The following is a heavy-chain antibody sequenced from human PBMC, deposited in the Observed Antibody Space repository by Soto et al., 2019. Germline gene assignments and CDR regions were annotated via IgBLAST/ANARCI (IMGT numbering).Heavy chain of an antibody. CDR3: AKDYLAQTVAAPEGFDY. CDR1: GFTFSSYA. CDR2: ISGSGGST. Sequence: GGSLRLSCAASGFTFSSYAMSWVRQAPGKGLEWVSAISGSGGSTYYADSVKGRFTISRDNSKNTLYLQMNSLRAEDTAVYYCAKDYLAQTVAAPEGFDYWGQGTLVTVSS. J-gene: IGHJ4*02. D-gene: IGHD6-19*01. V-gene: IGHV3-23*01.